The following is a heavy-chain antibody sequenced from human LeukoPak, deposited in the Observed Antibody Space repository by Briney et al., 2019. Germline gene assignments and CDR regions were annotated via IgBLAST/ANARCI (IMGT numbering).Heavy chain of an antibody. CDR1: GYTLTGYY. Sequence: ASVKVSCKASGYTLTGYYMHWVRQAPGQGLEWMGRINPNSGGTNYAQKFQGRVTMTRDTSISTAYMELSRLRSDDTAVYYCARVLRRFLEWTFDYWGQGTLVTVSS. D-gene: IGHD3-3*01. CDR3: ARVLRRFLEWTFDY. V-gene: IGHV1-2*06. J-gene: IGHJ4*02. CDR2: INPNSGGT.